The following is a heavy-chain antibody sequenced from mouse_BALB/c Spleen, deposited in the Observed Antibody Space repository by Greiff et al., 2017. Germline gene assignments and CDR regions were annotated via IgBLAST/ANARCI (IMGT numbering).Heavy chain of an antibody. CDR1: GYTFTSYW. CDR2: IYPGDGDT. J-gene: IGHJ4*01. V-gene: IGHV1-87*01. CDR3: AKDYGSSYEDAMDY. Sequence: VQLQQSGAELARPGASVKLSCKASGYTFTSYWMQWVKQRPGQGLEWIGAIYPGDGDTRYTQKFKGKATLTADKSSSTAYMQLSSLASEDSAVYYCAKDYGSSYEDAMDYWGQGTSVTVSS. D-gene: IGHD1-1*01.